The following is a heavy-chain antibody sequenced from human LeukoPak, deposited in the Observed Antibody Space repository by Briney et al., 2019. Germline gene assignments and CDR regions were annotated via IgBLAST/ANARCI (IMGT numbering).Heavy chain of an antibody. CDR1: VFTFSSYG. D-gene: IGHD6-13*01. CDR3: ASTRAAGTDY. V-gene: IGHV3-30*03. Sequence: GGSLRLSCAASVFTFSSYGMLWVRRAPGKGREWGAVISYDGSNKYYADSVKGRFTISRDNSKNTLYLQMNSLRAEDTAVYYCASTRAAGTDYWGQGTLVTVSS. CDR2: ISYDGSNK. J-gene: IGHJ4*02.